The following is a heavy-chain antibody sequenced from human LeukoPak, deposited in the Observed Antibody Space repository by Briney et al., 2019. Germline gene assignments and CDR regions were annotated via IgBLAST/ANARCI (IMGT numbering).Heavy chain of an antibody. Sequence: ASVKVSCKASGYTFTSYYMHWVRLAPGQGLEWMGIINPSGGSTSYAQKFQGRVTMTRDTSTSTVYMELSSLRSEDTAVYYCARGTGSGPPPNWFDPWGQGTLVTVSS. CDR3: ARGTGSGPPPNWFDP. CDR1: GYTFTSYY. D-gene: IGHD3-3*01. CDR2: INPSGGST. V-gene: IGHV1-46*01. J-gene: IGHJ5*02.